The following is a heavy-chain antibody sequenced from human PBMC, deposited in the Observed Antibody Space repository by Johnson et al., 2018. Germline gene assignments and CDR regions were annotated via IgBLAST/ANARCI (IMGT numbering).Heavy chain of an antibody. CDR2: IEGDGSDT. D-gene: IGHD3-10*01. CDR3: ARGRRYYGPGSDSQSFYYMDV. V-gene: IGHV3-23*04. Sequence: LVQSGGGLGHPGGSLRVSCVASGFPFNHYAMAWVRQSPGKGLEWVSSIEGDGSDTYYAGSVKGRFTISRDNSKDTLYLQMNSLGVEDTAGDYGARGRRYYGPGSDSQSFYYMDVWGKGTTVTVSS. CDR1: GFPFNHYA. J-gene: IGHJ6*03.